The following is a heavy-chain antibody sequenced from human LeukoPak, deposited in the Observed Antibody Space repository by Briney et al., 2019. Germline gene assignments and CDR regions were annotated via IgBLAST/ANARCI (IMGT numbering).Heavy chain of an antibody. CDR2: IYPGDSDT. CDR1: GYSFTSYW. Sequence: GESLKISCKGSGYSFTSYWIGWVRQMPGKGLEWMGIIYPGDSDTRYSPSFQGQVTISADKSISTAYLQWSSLKASDTAMYYCARQYYYDSSGSDAFDIWGQGTTVTVSS. V-gene: IGHV5-51*01. D-gene: IGHD3-22*01. J-gene: IGHJ3*02. CDR3: ARQYYYDSSGSDAFDI.